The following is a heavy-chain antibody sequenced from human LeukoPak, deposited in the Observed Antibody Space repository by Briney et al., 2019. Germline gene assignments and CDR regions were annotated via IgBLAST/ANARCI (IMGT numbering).Heavy chain of an antibody. CDR1: GFSLSTSGMR. V-gene: IGHV2-70*04. D-gene: IGHD2-2*01. CDR3: ARGSGREVPAAMAFGY. Sequence: SGPTLVNPTQTLTLTCTFSGFSLSTSGMRVSWILQPPGKAVEWLGRIDWDGDKFYSTSLKTRLTISRVTSKNQVVLTMTNMDPVDTATYYCARGSGREVPAAMAFGYWGQGALVTVSS. CDR2: IDWDGDK. J-gene: IGHJ4*02.